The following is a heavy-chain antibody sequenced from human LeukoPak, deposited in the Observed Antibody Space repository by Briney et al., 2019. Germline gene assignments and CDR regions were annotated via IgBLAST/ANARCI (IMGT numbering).Heavy chain of an antibody. CDR1: GVSISSSNSY. J-gene: IGHJ6*03. V-gene: IGHV4-39*02. Sequence: PSETLSLTCTVSGVSISSSNSYWGWIRQPPGKGLEWIGSIYYSGNTYYNASLKSQVSISIDTSKNQFSLRLTSVTAADTAVYYCARDRADSSGYYYYYYYMDVWGKGTTVTVSS. CDR2: IYYSGNT. CDR3: ARDRADSSGYYYYYYYMDV. D-gene: IGHD6-19*01.